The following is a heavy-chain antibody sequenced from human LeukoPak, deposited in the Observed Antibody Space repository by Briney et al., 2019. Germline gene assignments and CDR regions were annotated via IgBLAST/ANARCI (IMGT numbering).Heavy chain of an antibody. J-gene: IGHJ5*02. V-gene: IGHV3-7*02. D-gene: IGHD6-19*01. CDR1: GFPFSNYW. CDR2: MKEDGTDK. CDR3: ARIRPSDGSAWDTGRGWFDP. Sequence: PGGSLRLSCVASGFPFSNYWMTWVRQAPGQRLEWVGNMKEDGTDKNYVDSVKGRFTISRDNARELLFLQMNSLRAEDTAVYYCARIRPSDGSAWDTGRGWFDPWGQGTLVAVSS.